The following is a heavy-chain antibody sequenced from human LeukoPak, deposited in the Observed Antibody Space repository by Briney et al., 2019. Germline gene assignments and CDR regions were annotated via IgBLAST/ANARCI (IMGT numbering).Heavy chain of an antibody. CDR3: ARGAGYCSGGSCYYYGMDV. Sequence: SETLSLTCAVYGGSFSGYYWSWLRQPPGKGLEWIGEINHSGSTNYNPSLKSRVTISVDTSKNQFSLKLSSVTAADTAVYYCARGAGYCSGGSCYYYGMDVWGKGTTVTVSS. V-gene: IGHV4-34*01. CDR2: INHSGST. D-gene: IGHD2-15*01. J-gene: IGHJ6*04. CDR1: GGSFSGYY.